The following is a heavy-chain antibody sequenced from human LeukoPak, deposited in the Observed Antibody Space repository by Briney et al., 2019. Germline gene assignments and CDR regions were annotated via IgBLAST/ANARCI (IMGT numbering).Heavy chain of an antibody. D-gene: IGHD2-15*01. J-gene: IGHJ5*02. CDR1: GGSISSSSYY. Sequence: SETLSLTCTVSGGSISSSSYYWGWIRQPPGKGLEWIGSIYYSGSTYYNPSLKSRVTISVDTSKNQFSLKLSSVTAADTAVYYCASHEVAATLRDNNWFDPWGQGTLVTVSS. CDR2: IYYSGST. CDR3: ASHEVAATLRDNNWFDP. V-gene: IGHV4-39*01.